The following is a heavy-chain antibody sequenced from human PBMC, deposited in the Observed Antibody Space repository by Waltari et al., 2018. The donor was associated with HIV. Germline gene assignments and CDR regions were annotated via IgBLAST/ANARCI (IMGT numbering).Heavy chain of an antibody. CDR3: TTGGYPTDVFDV. V-gene: IGHV3-15*01. Sequence: EVQVVESGGGLVKPGGSLRVSCASFQLTFEDVWMTGVLQAPGRGLEGVGRSKSKREGGATDYGADDKGRIVMSRDGSQNTVYLQMSGLRTEDTAMYDCTTGGYPTDVFDVWGQATMVTVSS. CDR2: SKSKREGGAT. J-gene: IGHJ3*01. D-gene: IGHD5-12*01. CDR1: QLTFEDVW.